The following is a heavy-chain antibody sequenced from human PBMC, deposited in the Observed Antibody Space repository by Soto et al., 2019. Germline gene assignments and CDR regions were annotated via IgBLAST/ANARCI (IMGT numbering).Heavy chain of an antibody. D-gene: IGHD3-10*01. CDR2: INHSGST. J-gene: IGHJ5*02. CDR1: GGSFSGYY. CDR3: ARAGGWFGINWSDP. Sequence: SETLSLTCAVYGGSFSGYYWSWIRQPPGKGLEWIGEINHSGSTNYNPSLKSRVTISVDTSKNQFSLKLSSVTAADTAVYYCARAGGWFGINWSDPWGQGTLVTVSS. V-gene: IGHV4-34*01.